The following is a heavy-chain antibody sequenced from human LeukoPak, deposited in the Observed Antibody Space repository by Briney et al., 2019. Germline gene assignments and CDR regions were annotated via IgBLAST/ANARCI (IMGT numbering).Heavy chain of an antibody. Sequence: SETLSLTCTVSGGSISSYYWSWIRQPPGKGLEWIGYIYYSGSTNYNPSLKSRVTISVDTSKNQFSLKLSSVTAADTAVYYCARVSSIVVTEGWFDPWGQGTLVTVSS. J-gene: IGHJ5*02. D-gene: IGHD3-22*01. CDR1: GGSISSYY. CDR2: IYYSGST. V-gene: IGHV4-59*08. CDR3: ARVSSIVVTEGWFDP.